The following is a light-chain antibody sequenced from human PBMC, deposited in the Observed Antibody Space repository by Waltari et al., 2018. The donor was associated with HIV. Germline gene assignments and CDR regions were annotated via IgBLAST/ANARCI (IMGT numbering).Light chain of an antibody. CDR1: QAINNY. Sequence: DIQMTQSPSSLSASVGDRVIITCQASQAINNYVNWYQQRPGKAPKLLIYDGTKLETGVPSRFSGSGSGTDFTFTISSLQPEDIAIYYCQQYENLHPTFGGGTKVEIK. CDR2: DGT. V-gene: IGKV1-33*01. J-gene: IGKJ4*01. CDR3: QQYENLHPT.